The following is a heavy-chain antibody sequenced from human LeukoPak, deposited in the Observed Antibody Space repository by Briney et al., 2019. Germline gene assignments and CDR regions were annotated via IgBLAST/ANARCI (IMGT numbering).Heavy chain of an antibody. CDR3: ARGVVAATPNAFDI. Sequence: SETLCLTCTVSGGSISSGGYYWSWIRQHPGQGLEWIGYIYYSGSTYYNPSLKSRVTISVDTSKNQFSLKLSSVTAADTAVYYCARGVVAATPNAFDIWGQGTMVTVSS. V-gene: IGHV4-31*03. CDR1: GGSISSGGYY. D-gene: IGHD2-15*01. J-gene: IGHJ3*02. CDR2: IYYSGST.